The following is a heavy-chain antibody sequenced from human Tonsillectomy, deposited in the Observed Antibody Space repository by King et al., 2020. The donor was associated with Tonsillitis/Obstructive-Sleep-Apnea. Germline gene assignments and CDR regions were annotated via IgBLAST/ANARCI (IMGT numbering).Heavy chain of an antibody. D-gene: IGHD3-3*01. CDR3: TTDLDLYTIFGVVILANDY. Sequence: VQLVESGGGLVKPGGSLRLSCAASGFTFSNAWMSWVRQAPGKGLEWVGRIKSKTDGGTTDYAAPVKGRFTISRDDSKNTLYLQMNSLKTEDTAVYYCTTDLDLYTIFGVVILANDYWGQGTLVTVSS. CDR1: GFTFSNAW. V-gene: IGHV3-15*01. CDR2: IKSKTDGGTT. J-gene: IGHJ4*02.